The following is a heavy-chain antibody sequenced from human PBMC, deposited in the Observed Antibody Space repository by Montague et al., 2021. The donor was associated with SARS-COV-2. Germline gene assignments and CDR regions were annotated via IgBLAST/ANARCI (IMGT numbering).Heavy chain of an antibody. Sequence: SLRLSCAASGFTFSSYEMNWVRQAPGKGLEWVSYISSSCSTIYYXDSXKGRFTISRDNAKNSLYLQMNSLRAEDTAVYYCARDRPRIVGATDFDYWGQGTLVTVSS. J-gene: IGHJ4*02. V-gene: IGHV3-48*03. CDR3: ARDRPRIVGATDFDY. CDR2: ISSSCSTI. CDR1: GFTFSSYE. D-gene: IGHD1-26*01.